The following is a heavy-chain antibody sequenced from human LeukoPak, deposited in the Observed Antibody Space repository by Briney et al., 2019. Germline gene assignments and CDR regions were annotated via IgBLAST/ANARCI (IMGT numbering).Heavy chain of an antibody. D-gene: IGHD3-9*01. CDR3: AREGAGGYVGPYFDY. V-gene: IGHV3-64*01. CDR2: ISSNGGST. J-gene: IGHJ4*02. Sequence: GGSLRLSCAASGFTFSSYAMHWVRQAPGKGLQYVSAISSNGGSTYYGNSVKGRFTISRDNSKNTLYLQMGGLKPEDMAVYYCAREGAGGYVGPYFDYWGQGSLVTVSS. CDR1: GFTFSSYA.